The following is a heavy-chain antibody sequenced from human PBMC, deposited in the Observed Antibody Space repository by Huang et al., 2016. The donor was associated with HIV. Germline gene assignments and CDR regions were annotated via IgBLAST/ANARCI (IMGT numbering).Heavy chain of an antibody. CDR1: GGSFRNFA. D-gene: IGHD3-22*01. J-gene: IGHJ4*02. V-gene: IGHV1-69*01. CDR3: ATVDYYDTSGPQRGYFDN. CDR2: MIPTLGTA. Sequence: QVQLVQSGAEVKKPGSSVKVSCKASGGSFRNFAIGWVRQAPGQGLEWMGGMIPTLGTANYAQKFQVRVTMIADESTSTAYMELSSLRSEDTAVYYCATVDYYDTSGPQRGYFDNWGQGTLVTVSS.